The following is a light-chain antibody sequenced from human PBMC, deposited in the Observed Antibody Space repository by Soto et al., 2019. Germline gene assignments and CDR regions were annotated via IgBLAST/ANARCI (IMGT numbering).Light chain of an antibody. CDR3: QQNNKWPPVT. V-gene: IGKV3-15*01. Sequence: EVVMTQSPATVSVSPGEGVTLSCRASQTISNDLAWYQQKPGQAPRLLIYGASTRATGIPARCSGGGSGTDITLTISSLQSEDFAFYYCQQNNKWPPVTFGGGTKVEIK. CDR2: GAS. CDR1: QTISND. J-gene: IGKJ4*01.